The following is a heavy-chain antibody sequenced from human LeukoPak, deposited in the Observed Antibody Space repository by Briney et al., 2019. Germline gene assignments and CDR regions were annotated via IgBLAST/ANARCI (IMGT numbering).Heavy chain of an antibody. D-gene: IGHD1-26*01. CDR1: GFTFSSYG. J-gene: IGHJ5*02. V-gene: IGHV3-30*02. CDR3: ARDPGGSGSEGVYFDP. Sequence: PGGSLRLSCAASGFTFSSYGMHWVRQAPGKGLEWVAFIRYDGSNKYYADSVKGRFTISRDNAKNSLYLQMNSLRAEDTAVYYCARDPGGSGSEGVYFDPWGQGTQVTVSS. CDR2: IRYDGSNK.